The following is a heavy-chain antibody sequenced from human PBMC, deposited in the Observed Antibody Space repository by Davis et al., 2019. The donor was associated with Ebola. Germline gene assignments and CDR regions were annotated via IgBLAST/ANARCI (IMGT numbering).Heavy chain of an antibody. J-gene: IGHJ2*01. CDR1: GGSISSSSYY. Sequence: MPSETLSLTCTLSGGSISSSSYYWGWIRQPPGKGLEWIGSIYYSGRTYYNPSLKSRVTISVDTSKNQFSLKLSSVTAAETAVYYCARPVAGRVPREVSTETWYFDLWGRGTLVTVSS. D-gene: IGHD6-19*01. CDR2: IYYSGRT. V-gene: IGHV4-39*01. CDR3: ARPVAGRVPREVSTETWYFDL.